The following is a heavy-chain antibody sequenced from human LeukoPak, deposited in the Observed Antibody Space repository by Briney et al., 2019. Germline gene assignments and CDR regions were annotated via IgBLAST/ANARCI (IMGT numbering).Heavy chain of an antibody. CDR3: AKYLGSGTSFDD. CDR2: ISGSGGST. Sequence: PGGSLRLSCAASGFTFSSFAMTWVRQAPGKGLEWVSSISGSGGSTYYADSVQGRFTISRDNSKNTLYLQMNSLRAEDTAVYYCAKYLGSGTSFDDWGLGTLVTVSS. D-gene: IGHD3-10*01. J-gene: IGHJ4*02. CDR1: GFTFSSFA. V-gene: IGHV3-23*01.